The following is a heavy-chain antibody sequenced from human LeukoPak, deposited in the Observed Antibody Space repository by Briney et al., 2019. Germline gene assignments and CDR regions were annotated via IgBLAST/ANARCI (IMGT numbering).Heavy chain of an antibody. CDR1: GGSISSYY. CDR2: IYYSGSA. Sequence: PSETLSLTCTVSGGSISSYYWSWIWKPPGKGLERMGYIYYSGSANYNPSLKSRVTISVDTSKNQFSLKLSSVTAADTAVYYCARETSQKGAHYMDVWGKGTTVTISS. D-gene: IGHD3-16*01. V-gene: IGHV4-59*01. CDR3: ARETSQKGAHYMDV. J-gene: IGHJ6*03.